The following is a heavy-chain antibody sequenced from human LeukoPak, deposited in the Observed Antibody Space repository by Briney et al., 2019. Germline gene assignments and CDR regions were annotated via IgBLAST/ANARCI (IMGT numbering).Heavy chain of an antibody. D-gene: IGHD2-15*01. CDR3: ASPSRTYCSGGSCPDDAFDI. CDR2: IYYSGST. CDR1: GGSISSSSYY. V-gene: IGHV4-39*07. J-gene: IGHJ3*02. Sequence: SETLSLTCTVSGGSISSSSYYWGRIRQPPGKGLEWIGSIYYSGSTNYNPSLKRRVTISVDTTKNQFSLKLSSVTAADTAVYYCASPSRTYCSGGSCPDDAFDIWGQGTMVTVSS.